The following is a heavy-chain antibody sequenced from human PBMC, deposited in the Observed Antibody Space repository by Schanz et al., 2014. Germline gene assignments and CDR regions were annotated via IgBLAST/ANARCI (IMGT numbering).Heavy chain of an antibody. D-gene: IGHD5-12*01. V-gene: IGHV1-46*03. CDR3: GSGFSRSYIDF. CDR1: GYTFTTYY. CDR2: INPSGGST. Sequence: QVQLLQSGAEVKKPGASMKVSCKASGYTFTTYYMLWVRQAPGQGLEWMGIINPSGGSTRYGQKCQSRITVTTVTSTSTVYLELSSLRSDDTAVYYCGSGFSRSYIDFWGQGTLITVSS. J-gene: IGHJ4*02.